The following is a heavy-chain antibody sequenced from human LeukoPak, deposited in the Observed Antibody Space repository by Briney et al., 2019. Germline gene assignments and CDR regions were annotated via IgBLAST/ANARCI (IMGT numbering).Heavy chain of an antibody. D-gene: IGHD3-10*01. Sequence: GGSLRHSRAASGFTFSSYWMHWVRHAPGKGLVWVSRINSDGSSTSYADSVKGGFTISRDNAKNTLYLQMNSLRAEDTAVYYCARDGLWFGELSLFDCWGQGTLVTVSS. CDR1: GFTFSSYW. CDR2: INSDGSST. V-gene: IGHV3-74*01. J-gene: IGHJ4*02. CDR3: ARDGLWFGELSLFDC.